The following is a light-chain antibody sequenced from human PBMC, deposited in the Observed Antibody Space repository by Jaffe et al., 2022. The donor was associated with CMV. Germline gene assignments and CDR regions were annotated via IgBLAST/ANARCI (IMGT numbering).Light chain of an antibody. CDR3: HQYGSSPPHS. Sequence: EIVLTQSPGTLSLSLGERATLSCRASQKVDNNFVAWHQQRPGQAPRLLIYGASRRATGIPDRFSGSGSGTHFTLTITGLEPEDSAVYYCHQYGSSPPHSFGQGTKLEI. J-gene: IGKJ2*03. CDR1: QKVDNNF. V-gene: IGKV3-20*01. CDR2: GAS.